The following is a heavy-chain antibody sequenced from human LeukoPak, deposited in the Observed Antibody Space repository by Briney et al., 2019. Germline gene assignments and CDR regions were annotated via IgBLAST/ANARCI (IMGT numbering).Heavy chain of an antibody. J-gene: IGHJ5*02. CDR1: GYTFTGYY. D-gene: IGHD2-2*01. CDR3: ARVYCSSTSCYENWFDP. V-gene: IGHV1-2*02. CDR2: INPNSGGT. Sequence: ASVKVSCKASGYTFTGYYMHWVRQAPGQGLEWMGWINPNSGGTNYAQKFQGRVTMTRDTSISTAYMELSRLRSDDTAVYYCARVYCSSTSCYENWFDPWGQGTLVTVSP.